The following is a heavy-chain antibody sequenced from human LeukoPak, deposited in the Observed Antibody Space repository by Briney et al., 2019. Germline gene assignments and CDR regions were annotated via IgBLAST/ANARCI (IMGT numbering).Heavy chain of an antibody. CDR3: ARGHSPIGIAARHNWFDP. CDR2: INHSGST. V-gene: IGHV4-39*07. Sequence: PSETLSLTCTVSGGSISSSSYYWSWIRQPPGKGLEWIGEINHSGSTNYNPPLKSRVTISVDTSKNQFSLKLSSVTAADTAVYYCARGHSPIGIAARHNWFDPWGQGTLVTVSS. J-gene: IGHJ5*02. D-gene: IGHD6-6*01. CDR1: GGSISSSSYY.